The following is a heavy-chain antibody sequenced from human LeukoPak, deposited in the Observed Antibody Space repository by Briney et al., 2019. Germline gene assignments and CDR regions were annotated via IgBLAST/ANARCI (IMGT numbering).Heavy chain of an antibody. V-gene: IGHV3-30-3*01. CDR1: GFTFSSYA. CDR3: ARMSSYGYGDFDY. D-gene: IGHD5-18*01. CDR2: ISYDGSNK. Sequence: PGGSLRLSCAAFGFTFSSYAMHWVRQAPGKGLEWVAVISYDGSNKYYADSVKGRFTISRDNSKNTLYLQMDSLRAEDTAVYYCARMSSYGYGDFDYWGQGTLVTVSS. J-gene: IGHJ4*02.